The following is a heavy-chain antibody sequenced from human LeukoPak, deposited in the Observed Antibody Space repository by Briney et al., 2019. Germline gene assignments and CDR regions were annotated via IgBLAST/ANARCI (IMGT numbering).Heavy chain of an antibody. CDR1: GGSLSGYY. Sequence: SETLSLTCAVYGGSLSGYYWSWISQPPGKGLEWTGEINHSGSTNYNPSLKSRVTISVDTSKNQFSLKLSSVTAADTAVYYCARLTMVRGVIIDWYFDLWGRSTLVTVSS. CDR2: INHSGST. V-gene: IGHV4-34*01. D-gene: IGHD3-10*01. J-gene: IGHJ2*01. CDR3: ARLTMVRGVIIDWYFDL.